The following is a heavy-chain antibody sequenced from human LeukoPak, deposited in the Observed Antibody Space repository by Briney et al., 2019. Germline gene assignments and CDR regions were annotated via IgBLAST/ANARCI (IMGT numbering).Heavy chain of an antibody. CDR2: IYPSGST. V-gene: IGHV4-4*07. CDR1: GGSISSYY. Sequence: SETLSLTCTVSGGSISSYYWTWIRQPAGKGLKWIGRIYPSGSTNYNPSLKSRVTMSVDTSKNQFSLKLSSVTAADTAVYYCARENSGSYREFDYWGPGTLVTVSS. CDR3: ARENSGSYREFDY. D-gene: IGHD1-26*01. J-gene: IGHJ4*02.